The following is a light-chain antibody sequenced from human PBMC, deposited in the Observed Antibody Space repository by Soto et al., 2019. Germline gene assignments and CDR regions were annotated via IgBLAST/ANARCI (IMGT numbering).Light chain of an antibody. Sequence: DSEMTQSASTLAVSVGDTVTMTCRSSSKWLAWYQQKPGKAPKLLIYDVSNLERGVPPRFSATTSGAESTLTITGLQPDDLGTYYCQHTTDFTFGQGTKVDIK. CDR1: SSSKW. V-gene: IGKV1-5*01. J-gene: IGKJ2*01. CDR3: QHTTDFT. CDR2: DVS.